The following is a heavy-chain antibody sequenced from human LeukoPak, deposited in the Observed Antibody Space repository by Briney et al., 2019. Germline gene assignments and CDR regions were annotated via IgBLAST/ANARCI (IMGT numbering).Heavy chain of an antibody. Sequence: GGSLRLSCAASGFTFDDYAMHCVRQAPGKGVEWVSLISGDGGSTYYADSVKGRFTISRDNSKNSLYLQMNSLRTEDTALYYCAKGSGYYRGIFDYWGQGTLVTVSS. J-gene: IGHJ4*02. D-gene: IGHD3-3*01. CDR2: ISGDGGST. V-gene: IGHV3-43*02. CDR1: GFTFDDYA. CDR3: AKGSGYYRGIFDY.